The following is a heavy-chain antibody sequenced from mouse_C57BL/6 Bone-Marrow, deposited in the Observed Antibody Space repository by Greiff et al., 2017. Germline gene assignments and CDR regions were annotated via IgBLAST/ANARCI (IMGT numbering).Heavy chain of an antibody. Sequence: EVQLQQSGAELVRPGASVKLSCTASGFNIKDDYMHWVKQRPEQGLEWIGWLDPENGDTEYASKFQGKATITADTSSNTAYLQLSSLTSEDTAVYYCTTGYYSNYVLFDYWGQGTTLTVSS. CDR2: LDPENGDT. V-gene: IGHV14-4*01. CDR1: GFNIKDDY. D-gene: IGHD2-5*01. CDR3: TTGYYSNYVLFDY. J-gene: IGHJ2*01.